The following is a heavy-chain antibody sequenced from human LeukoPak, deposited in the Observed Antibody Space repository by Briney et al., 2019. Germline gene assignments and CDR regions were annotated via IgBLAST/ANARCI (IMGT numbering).Heavy chain of an antibody. D-gene: IGHD1-14*01. J-gene: IGHJ4*02. CDR2: IKSKTDGGTT. CDR3: AKLIPEPFDY. Sequence: GGSLRLSCAASGFTFSNAWMSWVRQAPGKGLEWVGRIKSKTDGGTTDYAAPVKGRFTISRDDSKNTLYLQMDSLRAEDTAVYYCAKLIPEPFDYWGQGTLVTVSS. V-gene: IGHV3-15*07. CDR1: GFTFSNAW.